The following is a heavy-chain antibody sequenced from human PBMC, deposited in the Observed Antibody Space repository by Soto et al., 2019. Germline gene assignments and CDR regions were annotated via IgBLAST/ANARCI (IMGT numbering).Heavy chain of an antibody. D-gene: IGHD2-15*01. V-gene: IGHV3-64*07. CDR2: ISSSGAST. CDR1: GFTFSTYG. CDR3: AARYCSVVSGFHFDY. Sequence: EVHLVESGGGLVQPGGSLRLSCAASGFTFSTYGMHWVRQAPGKGLEYVSAISSSGASTYYADSVKGRFTISRDNSKNPLYLQRGGLRAEDMGVYYCAARYCSVVSGFHFDYWGQGILVSVSS. J-gene: IGHJ4*02.